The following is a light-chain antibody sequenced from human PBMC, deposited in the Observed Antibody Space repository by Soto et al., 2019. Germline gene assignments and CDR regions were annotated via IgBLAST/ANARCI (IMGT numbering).Light chain of an antibody. V-gene: IGLV8-61*01. CDR1: SGSVSTTYY. J-gene: IGLJ3*02. CDR3: VLYMGSGIWV. Sequence: QTVVTQEPSFSVSPGRTVTLTCGLSSGSVSTTYYPSWYQQTPGQAPRTLIYSTKTRSSGVPDRFSGSILGNKAALTITGAKADYESDYYCVLYMGSGIWVFGGGTKLTVL. CDR2: STK.